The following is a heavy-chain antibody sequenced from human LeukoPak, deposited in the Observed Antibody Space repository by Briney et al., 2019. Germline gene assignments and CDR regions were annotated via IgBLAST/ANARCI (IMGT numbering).Heavy chain of an antibody. J-gene: IGHJ5*02. D-gene: IGHD1-26*01. CDR3: ARDVEGRLDLLPS. V-gene: IGHV1-69*01. CDR2: IIPSFGTV. CDR1: AVTFSTYA. Sequence: SVKVSCKASAVTFSTYAITWVRQAPGQGLEWMGGIIPSFGTVYYAQKFQGRVTITADESTSTDYMELSSLRSEDTAVYYCARDVEGRLDLLPSWGQGTLVTVSS.